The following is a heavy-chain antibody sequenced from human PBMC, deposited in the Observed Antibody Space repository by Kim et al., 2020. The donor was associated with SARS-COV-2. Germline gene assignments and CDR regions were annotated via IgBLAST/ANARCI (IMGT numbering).Heavy chain of an antibody. CDR3: ARDRRNYYDSSGYNWFDP. J-gene: IGHJ5*02. CDR2: IIPIFGTA. Sequence: SVKVSCKASGGTFSSYAISWVRQAPGQGLEWMGGIIPIFGTANYAQKFQGRVTITADESTSTAYMELSSLRSEDTAVYYCARDRRNYYDSSGYNWFDPWGQGTLVTVSS. V-gene: IGHV1-69*13. CDR1: GGTFSSYA. D-gene: IGHD3-22*01.